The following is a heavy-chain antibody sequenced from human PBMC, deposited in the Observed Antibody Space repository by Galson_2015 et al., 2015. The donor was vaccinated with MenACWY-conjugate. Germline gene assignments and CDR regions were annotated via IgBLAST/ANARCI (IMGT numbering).Heavy chain of an antibody. Sequence: ETLSLTCAVSGGSISSSNWWSWVHQPPGKGLEWIGEIYHSGSTNYNPSLKSRVSISVDKSKNQFSLKLSSVTAADTAVYYCARRGPGSDFWSGYYSFDYWGQGTLVTVSS. J-gene: IGHJ4*02. D-gene: IGHD3-3*01. V-gene: IGHV4-4*02. CDR2: IYHSGST. CDR3: ARRGPGSDFWSGYYSFDY. CDR1: GGSISSSNW.